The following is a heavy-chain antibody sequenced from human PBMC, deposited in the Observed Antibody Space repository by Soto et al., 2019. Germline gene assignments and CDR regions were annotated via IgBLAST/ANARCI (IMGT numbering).Heavy chain of an antibody. CDR1: GFTFSSYG. CDR2: ISYDGSNK. V-gene: IGHV3-30*18. Sequence: PGGSLRLSCAASGFTFSSYGMHWVRQAPGKGLEWVAVISYDGSNKYYADSVKGRFTISRDNSKNTLYLQMNSLRAEDTAVYYCAKDKLRWMVRVVVITTADYWGQGTLVTVSS. CDR3: AKDKLRWMVRVVVITTADY. J-gene: IGHJ4*02. D-gene: IGHD3-22*01.